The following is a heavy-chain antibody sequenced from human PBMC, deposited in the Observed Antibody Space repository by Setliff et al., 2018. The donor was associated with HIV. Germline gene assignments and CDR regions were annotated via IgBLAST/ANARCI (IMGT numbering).Heavy chain of an antibody. D-gene: IGHD5-12*01. CDR3: ASAGGLEMATMGYFDY. CDR1: GFIFNNYA. Sequence: GGSMRLACAASGFIFNNYAVKWVRQAPGKGLEWVSVIYSGGSTYYADSVKGRFTISRDNSKNTLYIQMNSLRAEDTAVYYCASAGGLEMATMGYFDYWGQGTLVTVSS. CDR2: IYSGGST. J-gene: IGHJ4*02. V-gene: IGHV3-66*01.